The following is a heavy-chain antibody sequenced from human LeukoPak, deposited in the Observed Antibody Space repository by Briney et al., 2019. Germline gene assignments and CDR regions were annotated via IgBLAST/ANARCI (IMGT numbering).Heavy chain of an antibody. D-gene: IGHD3-3*01. J-gene: IGHJ6*03. CDR3: ERVAVGGDLLEWLPQPRYYYYMDV. CDR2: ISAYNGNT. V-gene: IGHV1-18*01. Sequence: GASVKVSCKSSGYTFTSYGISWWRRAPGQRRKGMGWISAYNGNTNYAQKLQGRGSMTPDTSTSRGYVELRSLRSDDTAVYYCERVAVGGDLLEWLPQPRYYYYMDVWGQGTTVTVSS. CDR1: GYTFTSYG.